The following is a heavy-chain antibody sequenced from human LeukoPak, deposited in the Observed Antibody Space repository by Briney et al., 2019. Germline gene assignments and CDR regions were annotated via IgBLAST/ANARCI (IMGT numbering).Heavy chain of an antibody. CDR1: GFPFSIYT. CDR3: ATDYYCSGGSCYPPD. Sequence: GGSLRLSCAASGFPFSIYTMNWVRQAPGKGLEWVSSTSGSSNDIYYADSVKGRFTISRDNAKNSLYLQMNSLRAEDTAVYYCATDYYCSGGSCYPPDWGQGTLVTVSS. D-gene: IGHD2-15*01. J-gene: IGHJ4*02. CDR2: TSGSSNDI. V-gene: IGHV3-21*01.